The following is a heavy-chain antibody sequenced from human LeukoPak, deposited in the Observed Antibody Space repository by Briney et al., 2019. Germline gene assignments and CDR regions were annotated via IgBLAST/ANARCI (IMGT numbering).Heavy chain of an antibody. D-gene: IGHD2-15*01. CDR1: GFTVSSNY. J-gene: IGHJ3*02. Sequence: GGSLRLSCAASGFTVSSNYMSWVRQAPGKGLEWVSVIYSGGSTYYADSVKGRFTISRDNSKNTLYLQMNSLRVEDTAVYYCAREIYCSASSCTGGVFDIWGQGTMVAVSS. CDR2: IYSGGST. V-gene: IGHV3-53*01. CDR3: AREIYCSASSCTGGVFDI.